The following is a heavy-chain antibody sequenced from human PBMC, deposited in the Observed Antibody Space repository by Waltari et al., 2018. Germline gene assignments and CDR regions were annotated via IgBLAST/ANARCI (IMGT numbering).Heavy chain of an antibody. J-gene: IGHJ5*02. V-gene: IGHV4-34*01. CDR2: INHVGST. CDR1: GGSFSGYY. CDR3: ARDPRSVVITP. Sequence: QVQLQQWGAGLLKPSETLSLTYAVYGGSFSGYYWSWIRQPPGKGLEWIGEINHVGSTSYNPSLKSRVTISVDTSKNQFSLKLSSVTAADTAVYYCARDPRSVVITPWGQGTLVTVSS. D-gene: IGHD3-22*01.